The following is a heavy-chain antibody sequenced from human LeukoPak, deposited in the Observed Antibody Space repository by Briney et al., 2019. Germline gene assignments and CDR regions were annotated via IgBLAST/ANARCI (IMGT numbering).Heavy chain of an antibody. Sequence: PSETLSLTCTVSGGSISSYYWSWIRQPPGKGLEGIGYIYYSGSTNYNPSLKSRVTISVDTSKNQFSLKLSSVTAADTAVYYCARSIRGVNFDYWGQGTLVTVSS. D-gene: IGHD3-10*01. V-gene: IGHV4-59*08. CDR3: ARSIRGVNFDY. CDR1: GGSISSYY. CDR2: IYYSGST. J-gene: IGHJ4*02.